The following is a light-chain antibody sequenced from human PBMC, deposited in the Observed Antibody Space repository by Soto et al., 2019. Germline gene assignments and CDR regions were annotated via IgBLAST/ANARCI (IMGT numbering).Light chain of an antibody. V-gene: IGKV3-11*01. J-gene: IGKJ5*01. CDR2: DAT. Sequence: VLSPAPCTLPLLQGERATLSCRASPVVSTSYVAWYQKKADQAPRLLICDATHRATGIPARCSGTGSGTDFTLTINLLEPEDVAVYCCQVRTYWSIAFGRGTRLEIK. CDR1: PVVSTSY. CDR3: QVRTYWSIA.